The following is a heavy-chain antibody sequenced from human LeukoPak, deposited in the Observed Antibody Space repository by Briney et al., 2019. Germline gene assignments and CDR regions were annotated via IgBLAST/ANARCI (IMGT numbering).Heavy chain of an antibody. CDR2: MNPNSGNT. CDR1: GYTFTSYD. Sequence: GASXKVSCKASGYTFTSYDMNWVRQATGQGLEWMGWMNPNSGNTGYAQKFQGRVTMTRNTSISTAYMELSRLRSEDTAVYYCAREGDHAYSYGRFDYWGQGTLVTVSS. J-gene: IGHJ4*02. CDR3: AREGDHAYSYGRFDY. D-gene: IGHD5-18*01. V-gene: IGHV1-8*01.